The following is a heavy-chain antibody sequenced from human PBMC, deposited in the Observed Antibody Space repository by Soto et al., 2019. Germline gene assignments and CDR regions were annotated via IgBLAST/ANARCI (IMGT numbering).Heavy chain of an antibody. J-gene: IGHJ6*02. CDR2: ISAYNGNT. Sequence: QVQLVQSGAEVKKPGASVKVSCKASGYTFTSYGISWVRQAPGQGLEWMGWISAYNGNTNYAQKLQGRVTMTTDTSTSTAYMELRSLRSDDTAVYYCARVGYCISTSCRHYDYYGMDVWGQGTTVTVSS. D-gene: IGHD2-2*01. CDR3: ARVGYCISTSCRHYDYYGMDV. V-gene: IGHV1-18*01. CDR1: GYTFTSYG.